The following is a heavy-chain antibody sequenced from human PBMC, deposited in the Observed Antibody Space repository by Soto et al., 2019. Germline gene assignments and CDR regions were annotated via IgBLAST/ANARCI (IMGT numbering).Heavy chain of an antibody. CDR3: ARELLPMTGTSNDAFVI. CDR1: GHSFPTYY. V-gene: IGHV1-2*04. CDR2: INPKRGGT. D-gene: IGHD1-7*01. Sequence: ALVRGSCKASGHSFPTYYIHWVRQAPGQRLEWLGRINPKRGGTSTARKVQGWGTMTRYRSISTVYMELTRLRSDDTAVYYCARELLPMTGTSNDAFVIWGQGTMVTVSS. J-gene: IGHJ3*02.